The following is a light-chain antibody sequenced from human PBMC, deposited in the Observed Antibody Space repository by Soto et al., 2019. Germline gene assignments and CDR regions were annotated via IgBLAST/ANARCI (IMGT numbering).Light chain of an antibody. CDR1: QTINNW. CDR3: QQYHIYST. Sequence: DIQMTQSPSTLSASVGDRVTITCRASQTINNWLAWFQQKPGKAPKLLISKASTLESGVPSRFSDSGSGTEFTLTISSLQPDDFATYYCQQYHIYSTFGQGTKVDIK. V-gene: IGKV1-5*03. CDR2: KAS. J-gene: IGKJ1*01.